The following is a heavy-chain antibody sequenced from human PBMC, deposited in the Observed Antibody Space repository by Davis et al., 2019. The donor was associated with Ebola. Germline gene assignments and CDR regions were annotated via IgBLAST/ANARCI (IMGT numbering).Heavy chain of an antibody. V-gene: IGHV4-34*01. CDR3: ASGRRLVQDY. D-gene: IGHD6-13*01. CDR1: GGSFSIYF. J-gene: IGHJ4*02. CDR2: INHSGST. Sequence: MPSESLSLSCAVYGGSFSIYFYSWIRQPPGNGLEWIGEINHSGSTNYHPSLKSRVTISVDTSKNQFSLRLSSVTDADTAVYYGASGRRLVQDYWGQGTLVTVSS.